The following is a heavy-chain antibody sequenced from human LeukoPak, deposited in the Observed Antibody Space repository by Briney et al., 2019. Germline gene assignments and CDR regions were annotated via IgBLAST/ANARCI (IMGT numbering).Heavy chain of an antibody. CDR2: IYYTGST. D-gene: IGHD3-22*01. V-gene: IGHV4-59*01. J-gene: IGHJ4*02. CDR1: GGSIGSFY. CDR3: ARENPSGYYNRPIDY. Sequence: PSETLSLTCTVSGGSIGSFYWSWIRQPPGKGLEWIGYIYYTGSTNYNPSLKSRVTMSVDTSKNQFSLKLSSVTAADTAIYYCARENPSGYYNRPIDYWGQGTLVTVSS.